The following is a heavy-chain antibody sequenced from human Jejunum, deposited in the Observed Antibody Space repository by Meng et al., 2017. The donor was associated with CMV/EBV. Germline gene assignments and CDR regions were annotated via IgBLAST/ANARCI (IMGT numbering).Heavy chain of an antibody. D-gene: IGHD1-7*01. Sequence: FTFQEYALHWVRPVPGKGLEWVAGISWNTASTGYADSVKGRFTISREDAKNSLYLQMDSLRPEDTALYYCAKAPSGGWNYFFYFDNWGQGTLVTVSS. J-gene: IGHJ4*02. CDR2: ISWNTAST. CDR3: AKAPSGGWNYFFYFDN. CDR1: FTFQEYA. V-gene: IGHV3-9*01.